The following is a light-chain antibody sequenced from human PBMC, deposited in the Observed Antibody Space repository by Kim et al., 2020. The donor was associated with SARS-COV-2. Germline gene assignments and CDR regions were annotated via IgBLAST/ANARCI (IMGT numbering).Light chain of an antibody. CDR2: GAS. Sequence: EIVLTQSPGTLSLSPGERATLSCRASQSVSSSYLAWYQQKPGQAPRLLIYGASSRATGIPDRFSGSGSGTDFTLTISRLEPEDFAVYYFQQYGSSPPHTFGGGTTVDIK. J-gene: IGKJ4*01. V-gene: IGKV3-20*01. CDR1: QSVSSSY. CDR3: QQYGSSPPHT.